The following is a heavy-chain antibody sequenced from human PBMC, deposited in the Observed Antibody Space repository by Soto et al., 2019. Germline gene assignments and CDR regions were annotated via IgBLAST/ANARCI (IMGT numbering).Heavy chain of an antibody. CDR3: AQRNWEGCSGVGCYLYDH. V-gene: IGHV3-23*01. CDR1: GFTFNNYA. D-gene: IGHD2-15*01. J-gene: IGHJ5*02. CDR2: ISGSGGSA. Sequence: EVQLLESGGGLEQPGGSLRLSCAASGFTFNNYAMSWVRQAPGKGLEWVSGISGSGGSAYYADSVKGRFTISRDNSKNTLILQMNSLRAEDTAVYYCAQRNWEGCSGVGCYLYDHWGQGALVTVSS.